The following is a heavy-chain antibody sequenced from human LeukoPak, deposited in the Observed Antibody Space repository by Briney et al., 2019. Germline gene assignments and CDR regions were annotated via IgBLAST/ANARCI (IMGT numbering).Heavy chain of an antibody. D-gene: IGHD6-13*01. J-gene: IGHJ6*02. CDR1: GFAFSSYS. CDR2: ISSSSSYI. Sequence: GGSLRLSCAASGFAFSSYSMNWVRQAPGKGLEWVSSISSSSSYIYYADSVKGRFTISRDNAKNSLYLQMNSLRAEDTAVYYCARKQQTYYGMDVWGQGTTVTVSS. V-gene: IGHV3-21*01. CDR3: ARKQQTYYGMDV.